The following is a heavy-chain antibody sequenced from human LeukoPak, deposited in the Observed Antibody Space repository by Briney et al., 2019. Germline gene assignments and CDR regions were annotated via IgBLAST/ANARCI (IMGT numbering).Heavy chain of an antibody. Sequence: SETLSLTCTVSGGSISSYYWSWIRQPPGKGLEWIGYIYYSGSTNYNPSLKSRVTISVDTSKNQFSLKLSSVTAADTAVYYCARRGYSTQDAFDIWGQGTMVTVSS. CDR2: IYYSGST. CDR3: ARRGYSTQDAFDI. D-gene: IGHD4-11*01. V-gene: IGHV4-59*01. CDR1: GGSISSYY. J-gene: IGHJ3*02.